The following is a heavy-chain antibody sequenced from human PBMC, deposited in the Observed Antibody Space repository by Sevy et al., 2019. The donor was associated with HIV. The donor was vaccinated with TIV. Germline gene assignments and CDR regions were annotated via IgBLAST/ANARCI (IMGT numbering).Heavy chain of an antibody. CDR3: ARWRGFGELLSLDY. D-gene: IGHD3-10*01. V-gene: IGHV3-48*03. J-gene: IGHJ4*02. CDR1: GFTFSTYE. Sequence: GGSLRLSCAASGFTFSTYEMNWVRQAPGKGLDWVSYISSSGRITSYADSVKGRFTISRDNAKNALYLHMNSLRVEDTAVYYCARWRGFGELLSLDYWGQGTLVTVSS. CDR2: ISSSGRIT.